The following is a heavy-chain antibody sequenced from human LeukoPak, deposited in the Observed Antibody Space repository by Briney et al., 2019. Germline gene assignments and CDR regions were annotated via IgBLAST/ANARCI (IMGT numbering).Heavy chain of an antibody. J-gene: IGHJ4*02. CDR1: GFTFSDYY. CDR2: ISSSGSTI. V-gene: IGHV3-11*01. Sequence: GGSLRLSCAASGFTFSDYYMSWIRQAPGKGLEWVSYISSSGSTIYYAGSVKGRFTISRDNAKNSLYLQMNSLRAEDTAVYHCARDSAVAGTRTFDYWGQGTLVTVSS. CDR3: ARDSAVAGTRTFDY. D-gene: IGHD6-19*01.